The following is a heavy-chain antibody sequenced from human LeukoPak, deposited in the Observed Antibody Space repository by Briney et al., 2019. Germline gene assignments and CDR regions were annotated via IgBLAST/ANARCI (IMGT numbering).Heavy chain of an antibody. Sequence: GGSLRLSCAASGFTFSSYAMSWVRQAPGKGLEWVSAISGSGGSTYYADSVKGRFTISRDNSKNTLYLQMNSLRAEDTAVYYCAKDLPAYCSGGSCFFDYWGQGTLVTVSS. V-gene: IGHV3-23*01. CDR2: ISGSGGST. CDR3: AKDLPAYCSGGSCFFDY. J-gene: IGHJ4*02. D-gene: IGHD2-15*01. CDR1: GFTFSSYA.